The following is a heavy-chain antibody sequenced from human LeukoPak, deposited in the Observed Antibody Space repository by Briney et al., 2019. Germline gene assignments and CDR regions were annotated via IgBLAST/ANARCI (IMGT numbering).Heavy chain of an antibody. CDR2: IDHSGST. D-gene: IGHD3-10*01. CDR1: GGSISSYY. V-gene: IGHV4-34*01. CDR3: ARLGTVRGLIKMGRINYYMDV. J-gene: IGHJ6*03. Sequence: SETLSLTCTVSGGSISSYYWSWIRQPPGKGLEWNGEIDHSGSTNYNASLKSRVTISVDTSKNQFSLKLSSVTAADTAVYYCARLGTVRGLIKMGRINYYMDVWGKGTTVTISS.